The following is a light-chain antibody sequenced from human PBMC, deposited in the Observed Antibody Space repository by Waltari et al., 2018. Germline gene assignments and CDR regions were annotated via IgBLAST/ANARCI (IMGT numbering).Light chain of an antibody. J-gene: IGLJ2*01. Sequence: QSVLTQPPSVSGAPGQRVTISCTGSSSNIGAGHDVHWYQVFPGTAPKLLIYDASTRATGIPVRFSGSGFGTDFTLTISSLEPEDFAVYFCQQGSMWPLTFGGGTK. V-gene: IGLV1-40*01. CDR2: DAS. CDR1: SSNIGAGHD. CDR3: QQGSMWPLT.